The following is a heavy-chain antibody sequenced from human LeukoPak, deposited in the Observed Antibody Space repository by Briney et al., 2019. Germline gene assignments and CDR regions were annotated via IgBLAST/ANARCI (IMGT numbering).Heavy chain of an antibody. V-gene: IGHV4-59*01. J-gene: IGHJ5*02. D-gene: IGHD6-13*01. CDR3: ARHGGRAAAGWGDNWFDP. CDR1: GGSISSYY. CDR2: IYYTGST. Sequence: SETLSLTCTVSGGSISSYYWNWIRQPPGKGLEWIGYIYYTGSTNYNPSLNSRVTISVDTSRNQISLKLSSVTAADTAMYYCARHGGRAAAGWGDNWFDPWGQGTLVTVSS.